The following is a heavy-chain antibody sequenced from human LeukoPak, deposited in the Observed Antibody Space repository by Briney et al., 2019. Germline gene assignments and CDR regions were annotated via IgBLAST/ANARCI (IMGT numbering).Heavy chain of an antibody. CDR2: IIPIFGTA. CDR1: GGTFSSYA. D-gene: IGHD2/OR15-2a*01. CDR3: ARDRVVIRRVWYFDL. Sequence: ASVKVSCKASGGTFSSYAISWGRQAPGQGLEWMGGIIPIFGTANYAQKFQGRVTITADESTSTAYMELSSLRSEDTAVYYCARDRVVIRRVWYFDLSGRGTLVTVSS. V-gene: IGHV1-69*13. J-gene: IGHJ2*01.